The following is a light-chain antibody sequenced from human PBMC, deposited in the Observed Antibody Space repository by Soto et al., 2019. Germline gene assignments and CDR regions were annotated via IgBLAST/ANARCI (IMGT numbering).Light chain of an antibody. J-gene: IGKJ1*01. V-gene: IGKV3-20*01. Sequence: IRLTQSPGTLSLTPGERATLSCRASQSVSSSYLAWYQQKPGQAPRLLIYGASSRATGIPDRFSGSGSGTDFTLTISRLEPEDFAVYYCQQYGSSPRTFGQGTKVDI. CDR1: QSVSSSY. CDR3: QQYGSSPRT. CDR2: GAS.